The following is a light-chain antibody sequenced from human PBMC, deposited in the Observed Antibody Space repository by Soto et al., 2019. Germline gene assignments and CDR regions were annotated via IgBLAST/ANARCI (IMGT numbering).Light chain of an antibody. CDR3: QQYDSYPLT. V-gene: IGKV1-5*03. J-gene: IGKJ4*01. CDR1: QSISSW. CDR2: KAS. Sequence: EIQMTQSPSTLSASVGDRVTITCRASQSISSWLAWYQQKPGKAPKLLIYKASSLESGVPSRFSGSGSGTEFTLTISSLQPDDLGTYYCQQYDSYPLTFGGGTKVDIK.